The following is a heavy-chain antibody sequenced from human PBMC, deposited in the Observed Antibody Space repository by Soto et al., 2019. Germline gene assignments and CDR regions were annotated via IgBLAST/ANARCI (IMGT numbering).Heavy chain of an antibody. Sequence: GASVKVSCKASGYTFTGYYMHWVRQAPGQGLEWMGWINPNSGGTNYAQKIQGRVTMTRDTSISTAYMELSRLRSDDTAVYYCARDVIVVVPAAKIGYYYYGIDVWGQGTTVPVYS. CDR3: ARDVIVVVPAAKIGYYYYGIDV. V-gene: IGHV1-2*02. J-gene: IGHJ6*02. CDR2: INPNSGGT. CDR1: GYTFTGYY. D-gene: IGHD2-2*01.